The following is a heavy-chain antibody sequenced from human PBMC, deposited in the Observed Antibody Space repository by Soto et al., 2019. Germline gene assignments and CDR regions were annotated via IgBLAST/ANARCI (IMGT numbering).Heavy chain of an antibody. CDR3: AKEGNRVRGPDY. Sequence: GGSLRLSCAASGFTFSDYTMNWVRQAPGKGLEWVSSISGPGTYIYYADSLKGRFTISRDNSKNTLYVQMNSLRVEDTAVYYCAKEGNRVRGPDYWGQGTLVTVSS. CDR1: GFTFSDYT. D-gene: IGHD3-10*01. CDR2: ISGPGTYI. V-gene: IGHV3-21*04. J-gene: IGHJ4*02.